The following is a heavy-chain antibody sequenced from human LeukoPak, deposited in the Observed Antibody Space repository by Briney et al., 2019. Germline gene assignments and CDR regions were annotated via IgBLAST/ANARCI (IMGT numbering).Heavy chain of an antibody. CDR1: GGSISSGGYY. J-gene: IGHJ3*02. CDR2: IYHSGST. Sequence: PSETLSLTCTVSGGSISSGGYYWRWIRQPPGKGLEWIGYIYHSGSTYYNPSLKSRVTISVDRSKNQFSLKLSSVTAADTAVYYCEGSTSSNLGAFDIWGQGTMVTVSS. CDR3: EGSTSSNLGAFDI. V-gene: IGHV4-30-2*01. D-gene: IGHD2-2*01.